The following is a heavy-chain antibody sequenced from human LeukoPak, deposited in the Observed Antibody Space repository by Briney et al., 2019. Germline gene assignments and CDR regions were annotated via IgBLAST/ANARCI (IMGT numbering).Heavy chain of an antibody. V-gene: IGHV4-61*02. CDR1: GGSISSGSYY. J-gene: IGHJ4*02. CDR2: IYTSGST. Sequence: SETLSLTCTDSGGSISSGSYYWSWIRQPAGKGLEWIGRIYTSGSTNYNPSLKSRVTISVDTSKNQFSLKLSSVTAADTAVYYCARGRILEYSSGWYDSLDYWGQGTLVTVSS. D-gene: IGHD6-19*01. CDR3: ARGRILEYSSGWYDSLDY.